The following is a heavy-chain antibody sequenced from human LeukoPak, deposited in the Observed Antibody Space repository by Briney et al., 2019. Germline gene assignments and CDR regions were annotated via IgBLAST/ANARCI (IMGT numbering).Heavy chain of an antibody. V-gene: IGHV1-46*01. J-gene: IGHJ5*02. CDR2: INPSGDST. Sequence: ASVKVSCKASGYTFTSHWMHWVRQAPGQGLEWMGLINPSGDSTLYAQKFQGRVTMTRDTSTSTDYMELSSLRSDDTVVYYCARDNSRDSISWWFAPWGQGTLVTVSS. CDR1: GYTFTSHW. D-gene: IGHD3-22*01. CDR3: ARDNSRDSISWWFAP.